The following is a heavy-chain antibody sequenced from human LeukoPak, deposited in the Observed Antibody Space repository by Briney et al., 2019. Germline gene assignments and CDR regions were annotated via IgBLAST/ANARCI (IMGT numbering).Heavy chain of an antibody. Sequence: ASVKVSCKASGYTFTGYYMHWVRQAPGQGLEWMGWINPNSGGTNYAQKFRGRVTMTRDTSISTAYMELSRLRSDDTAVYYCARAIGDDSGYSSDAFDIWGQGTMVTVSS. CDR3: ARAIGDDSGYSSDAFDI. J-gene: IGHJ3*02. V-gene: IGHV1-2*02. D-gene: IGHD3-22*01. CDR1: GYTFTGYY. CDR2: INPNSGGT.